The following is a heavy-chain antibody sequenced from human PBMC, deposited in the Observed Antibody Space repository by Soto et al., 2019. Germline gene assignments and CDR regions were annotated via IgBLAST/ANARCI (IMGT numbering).Heavy chain of an antibody. Sequence: GWSLRISCAASRLTVSIYAMTWARQEPGKGLEWVSAISGSGGSTYYADSVKGRFTISRDNSKNTLYLQMNSLRAEDTAVYYCAKDLGRYDILTGYNSPYYFCYVMDVWGKGTTVTVSS. CDR2: ISGSGGST. D-gene: IGHD3-9*01. J-gene: IGHJ6*04. CDR1: RLTVSIYA. V-gene: IGHV3-23*01. CDR3: AKDLGRYDILTGYNSPYYFCYVMDV.